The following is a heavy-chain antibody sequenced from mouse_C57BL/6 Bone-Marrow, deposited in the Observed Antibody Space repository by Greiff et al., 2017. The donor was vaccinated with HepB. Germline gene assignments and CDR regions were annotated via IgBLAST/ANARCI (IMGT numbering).Heavy chain of an antibody. Sequence: VQLQQPGAELVRPGTSVKLSCKASGYTFTSYWMHWVKQRPGQGLEWIGVIDPSDSYTNYNQKFKGKATLTVDTSSSTAYMQLSSLTSEDSAVYYCARDYYGFWGQGTTLTVSS. J-gene: IGHJ2*01. CDR2: IDPSDSYT. CDR1: GYTFTSYW. D-gene: IGHD1-1*01. CDR3: ARDYYGF. V-gene: IGHV1-59*01.